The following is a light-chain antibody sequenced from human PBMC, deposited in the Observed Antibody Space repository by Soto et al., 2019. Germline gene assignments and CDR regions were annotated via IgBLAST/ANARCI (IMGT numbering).Light chain of an antibody. Sequence: DIQLTQSPSFLSASVGDRVTITCRASQGISSYLAWYQQKPGKAPKLLIYAASTLQSGVPSRFSGSGSGTALTIPIISLQPEDFFTYYCQQLISNHPITFGQGTRLEIK. CDR3: QQLISNHPIT. J-gene: IGKJ5*01. CDR1: QGISSY. CDR2: AAS. V-gene: IGKV1-9*01.